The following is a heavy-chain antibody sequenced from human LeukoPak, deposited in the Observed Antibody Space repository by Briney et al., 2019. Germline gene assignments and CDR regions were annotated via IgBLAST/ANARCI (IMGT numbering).Heavy chain of an antibody. Sequence: GRSLRLSCAASGFTFSSYAMHWVRQAPGKGLEWVAVISYDGSNKYCADSVKGRFTISRDNSKNTLYLQMNSLRAEDTAVYYCARATARGYSYGDFDYWGQGTLVTVSS. D-gene: IGHD5-18*01. CDR1: GFTFSSYA. J-gene: IGHJ4*02. V-gene: IGHV3-30*04. CDR3: ARATARGYSYGDFDY. CDR2: ISYDGSNK.